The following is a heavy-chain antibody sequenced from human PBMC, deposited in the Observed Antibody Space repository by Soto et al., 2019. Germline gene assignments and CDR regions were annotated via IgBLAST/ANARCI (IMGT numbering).Heavy chain of an antibody. CDR1: GGSISSGDYY. Sequence: PSETLSLTCTVSGGSISSGDYYWSWIRQPPGKGLEWIGYIYYSGSTYYNPSLKSRVTISVDTSKNQFSLKLSSVTAADTAVYYCGRKPYGSGSPYFDYWGQGTMVTVYS. CDR2: IYYSGST. CDR3: GRKPYGSGSPYFDY. D-gene: IGHD3-10*01. J-gene: IGHJ4*02. V-gene: IGHV4-30-4*01.